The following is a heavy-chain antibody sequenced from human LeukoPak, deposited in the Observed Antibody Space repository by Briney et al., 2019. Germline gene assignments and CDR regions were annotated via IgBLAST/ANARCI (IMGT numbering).Heavy chain of an antibody. CDR2: IKQDQTEK. CDR1: GFTFSTYA. CDR3: ARPRWLQFGPHDS. D-gene: IGHD5-24*01. J-gene: IGHJ4*02. Sequence: PGGSLRLSCAASGFTFSTYAMSWVRQAPGKGLEWVANIKQDQTEKYYVDSVKGRFTISRDNAKNSLYLEMNSLRTEDTALYYCARPRWLQFGPHDSWGQGTLVTVSS. V-gene: IGHV3-7*01.